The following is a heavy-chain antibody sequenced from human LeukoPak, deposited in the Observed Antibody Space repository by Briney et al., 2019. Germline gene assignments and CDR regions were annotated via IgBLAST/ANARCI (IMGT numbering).Heavy chain of an antibody. CDR3: AKERLRWQSPTDY. CDR1: GFTFSSYA. V-gene: IGHV3-64*01. J-gene: IGHJ4*02. Sequence: GGSLRLSCAASGFTFSSYAMHWVRQAPGKGLEYVSAISSNGGSTYYANSVKGRFTISRDNSKNTLYLQMGSLRAEDMAVYYCAKERLRWQSPTDYWGQGTLVTVSS. D-gene: IGHD6-13*01. CDR2: ISSNGGST.